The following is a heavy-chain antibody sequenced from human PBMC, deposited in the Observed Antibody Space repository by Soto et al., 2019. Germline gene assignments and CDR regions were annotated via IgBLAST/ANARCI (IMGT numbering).Heavy chain of an antibody. J-gene: IGHJ4*02. CDR2: ISYDGSNK. D-gene: IGHD2-15*01. Sequence: QVQLVESGGGVVQPGRSLRLSCAASGFTFSSYGMHWVRQAPGKGLEWVAVISYDGSNKYYADSVKGRFTISRDNSKNTLYLQMNSLRAEDTAVYYCAKETYSGPLDYWGQGTLVTDS. V-gene: IGHV3-30*18. CDR3: AKETYSGPLDY. CDR1: GFTFSSYG.